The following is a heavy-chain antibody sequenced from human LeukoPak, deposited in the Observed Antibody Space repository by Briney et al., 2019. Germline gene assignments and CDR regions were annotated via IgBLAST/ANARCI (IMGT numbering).Heavy chain of an antibody. J-gene: IGHJ5*01. CDR2: VYDRENT. D-gene: IGHD3-10*01. Sequence: PSEALSLTCIVSGDSLSGFYRTWIRQPPAKGLEWMGYVYDRENTNYYPSLKSRVTISIDTSKNHFSLHLSSVTAADTAVYYCALARVWVRGIFDSWGQGTLVTVSS. V-gene: IGHV4-59*01. CDR3: ALARVWVRGIFDS. CDR1: GDSLSGFY.